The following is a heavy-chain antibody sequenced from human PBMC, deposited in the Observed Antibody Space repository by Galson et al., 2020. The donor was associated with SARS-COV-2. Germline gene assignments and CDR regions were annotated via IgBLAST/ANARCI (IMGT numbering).Heavy chain of an antibody. CDR1: GYTLTELS. V-gene: IGHV1-24*01. J-gene: IGHJ5*02. Sequence: ASVKVSCKVSGYTLTELSMHWVRQAPGKGLEWMGGIEPEDGETIYAQKFQGRVTMTEDTDTDTAYMELSSLRSEDTAVYYCATTTLLWFGELFYWVDPWGQGTLVTVSS. CDR3: ATTTLLWFGELFYWVDP. CDR2: IEPEDGET. D-gene: IGHD3-10*01.